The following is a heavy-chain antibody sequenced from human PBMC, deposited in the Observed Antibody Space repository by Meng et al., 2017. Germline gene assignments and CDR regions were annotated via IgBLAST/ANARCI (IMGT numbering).Heavy chain of an antibody. CDR1: GFTFSNAW. V-gene: IGHV3-15*01. J-gene: IGHJ4*01. Sequence: QVGESGGGLGRPGGSLRLCCADSGFTFSNAWMTLVRQAPGKGLEWIGRMKSNVDGGTVDYAAAVKGRFFISRDDSENTFYLQMNSLKTEDTAVYYCSGHVDYWGHGTPVTVSS. CDR3: SGHVDY. CDR2: MKSNVDGGTV.